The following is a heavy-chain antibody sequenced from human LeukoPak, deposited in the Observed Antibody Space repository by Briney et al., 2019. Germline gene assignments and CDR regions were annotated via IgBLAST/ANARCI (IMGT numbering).Heavy chain of an antibody. D-gene: IGHD3-9*01. CDR2: ISSSGSTI. Sequence: GGSLRLSCAASGFTFSSYEMNWVRQAPGKGLEWVSYISSSGSTIYYADSVKGRFTISRDNAKNSLYLQMNSLRAEDTAVYYCARDRIPYYDILTGYYNRGPIGYWGQGTLVTVSS. V-gene: IGHV3-48*03. J-gene: IGHJ4*02. CDR3: ARDRIPYYDILTGYYNRGPIGY. CDR1: GFTFSSYE.